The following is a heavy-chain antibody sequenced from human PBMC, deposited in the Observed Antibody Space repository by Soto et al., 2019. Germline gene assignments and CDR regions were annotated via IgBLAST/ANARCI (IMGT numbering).Heavy chain of an antibody. V-gene: IGHV4-34*01. CDR1: GGSFSGYY. Sequence: PSETLSLTCAVYGGSFSGYYWTWIRQPPGTGLEWIGEINHSGSTNYNPSLKSRVTISVDTSKNQFSLKLTSVTAADTAVYYCARRGGYIYGYNYWGQGTLVTVSS. J-gene: IGHJ4*02. CDR3: ARRGGYIYGYNY. D-gene: IGHD5-18*01. CDR2: INHSGST.